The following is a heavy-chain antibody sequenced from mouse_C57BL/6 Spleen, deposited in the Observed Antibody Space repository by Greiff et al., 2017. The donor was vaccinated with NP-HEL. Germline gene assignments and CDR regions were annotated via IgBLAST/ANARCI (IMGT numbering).Heavy chain of an antibody. CDR2: IYPGDGDT. D-gene: IGHD2-2*01. J-gene: IGHJ1*03. CDR1: GYAFSSSW. Sequence: VQLQQSGPELVKPGASVKISCKASGYAFSSSWMNWVKQRPGKGLEWIGRIYPGDGDTNYNGKFKGKATLTADKSSSTAYMQLSSLTSEGSAVYFCARTGYDGSYWYFDVWGTGTTVTVSS. V-gene: IGHV1-82*01. CDR3: ARTGYDGSYWYFDV.